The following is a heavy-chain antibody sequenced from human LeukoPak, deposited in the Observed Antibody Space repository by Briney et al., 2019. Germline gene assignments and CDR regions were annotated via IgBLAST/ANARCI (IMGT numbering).Heavy chain of an antibody. Sequence: GGSLRRSCAASGFTFNSYTMNWVRQAPGKGLECVSSISSSSRYIYYADSVKGRFTISRDNAKNSLYLQMNSLRAEDTAVYYCARQGYSYGGFDYWGQGTLVTASS. D-gene: IGHD5-18*01. CDR3: ARQGYSYGGFDY. J-gene: IGHJ4*02. V-gene: IGHV3-21*01. CDR1: GFTFNSYT. CDR2: ISSSSRYI.